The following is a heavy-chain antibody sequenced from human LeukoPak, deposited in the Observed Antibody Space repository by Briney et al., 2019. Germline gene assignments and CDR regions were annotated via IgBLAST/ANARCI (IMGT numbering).Heavy chain of an antibody. CDR2: IYYSGNT. V-gene: IGHV4-39*07. CDR1: GGSISSSSYY. Sequence: SETLSLTCTVSGGSISSSSYYWGWIRQPPGKGLEWIGNIYYSGNTYYNPSLKSRVTISVDTSKNQFSLKLSSVTAADTAVYYCARGPYSSSWYYFDYWGQGTLVTVSS. J-gene: IGHJ4*02. D-gene: IGHD6-13*01. CDR3: ARGPYSSSWYYFDY.